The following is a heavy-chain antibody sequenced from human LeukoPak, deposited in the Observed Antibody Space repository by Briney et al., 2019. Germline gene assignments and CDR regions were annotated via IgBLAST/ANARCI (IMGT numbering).Heavy chain of an antibody. Sequence: SETLSLTCAVYGGSFSGYYWSWIRQPPGKGPEWIGEINHSGSTNYNPSLKSRVTISVDTSKNQFSLKLSSVTAADTAVYYCARGQRKYSYGFPPDYYYYGMDVWGQGTTVTVSS. CDR2: INHSGST. J-gene: IGHJ6*02. CDR1: GGSFSGYY. CDR3: ARGQRKYSYGFPPDYYYYGMDV. V-gene: IGHV4-34*01. D-gene: IGHD5-18*01.